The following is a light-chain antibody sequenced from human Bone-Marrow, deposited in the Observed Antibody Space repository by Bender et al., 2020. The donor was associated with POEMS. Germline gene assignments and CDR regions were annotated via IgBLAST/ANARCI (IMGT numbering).Light chain of an antibody. J-gene: IGLJ2*01. Sequence: QSVLTQPPSASGTPGQRVTISCSGSSSNIGTNPVNWYQQLPGTAPKLLIYINNQRPSGGPDRFSGSKSGNTASLTISGLQPEDESTYYCASYTSSNTLIFGGGTTVTVL. V-gene: IGLV1-44*01. CDR1: SSNIGTNP. CDR2: INN. CDR3: ASYTSSNTLI.